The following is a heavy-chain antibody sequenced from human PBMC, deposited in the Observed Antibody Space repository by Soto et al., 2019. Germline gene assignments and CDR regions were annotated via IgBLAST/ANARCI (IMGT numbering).Heavy chain of an antibody. CDR2: MYTGGST. CDR3: ARASVGPPGGGSWTMPFDS. J-gene: IGHJ4*02. CDR1: SGSVSNYY. D-gene: IGHD2-15*01. Sequence: QVQLQESGPGLVKPSETLTLTCKVSSGSVSNYYWSWIRQPAGKGLEWIGRMYTGGSTNDNPSLKSRVTMSVDTSKNQFSRRLTSVTAADTAVYYCARASVGPPGGGSWTMPFDSWGRGTLVTVSS. V-gene: IGHV4-4*07.